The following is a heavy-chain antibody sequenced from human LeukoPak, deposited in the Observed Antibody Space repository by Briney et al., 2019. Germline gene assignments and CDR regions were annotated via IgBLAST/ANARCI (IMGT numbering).Heavy chain of an antibody. Sequence: PSETLSLTCTVSGGSISSGGYYWSWIRQHPGKGLEWIGNIYYSEKTYYNPSLKSRVTISVDTSKNQFSLKLSSVTAADTAVYYCARTASAYYYGSGSYPSHFDYWGQGTLVTVSS. D-gene: IGHD3-10*01. CDR1: GGSISSGGYY. J-gene: IGHJ4*02. V-gene: IGHV4-31*03. CDR3: ARTASAYYYGSGSYPSHFDY. CDR2: IYYSEKT.